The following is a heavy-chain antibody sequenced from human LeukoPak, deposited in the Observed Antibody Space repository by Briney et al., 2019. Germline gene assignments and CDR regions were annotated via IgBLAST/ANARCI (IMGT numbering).Heavy chain of an antibody. CDR2: IIPIFGTA. Sequence: ASVKVSCKAPGGTFSSYAISWVRQAPGQGLEWMGGIIPIFGTANYAQKFQGRVTITTDESTSTAYMELSSLRSEDTAVYYCARGIAAAGLNWFDPWGQGTLVTVSS. CDR1: GGTFSSYA. J-gene: IGHJ5*02. D-gene: IGHD6-13*01. CDR3: ARGIAAAGLNWFDP. V-gene: IGHV1-69*05.